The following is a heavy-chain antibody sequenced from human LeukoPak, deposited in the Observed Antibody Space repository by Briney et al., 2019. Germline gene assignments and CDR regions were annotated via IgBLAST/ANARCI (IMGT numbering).Heavy chain of an antibody. CDR3: AKDRRTISDYYYFYYMDV. V-gene: IGHV1-2*02. J-gene: IGHJ6*03. Sequence: ASVKVSCKASGYTFNAYYMHWVRQAPGQGLEWMGWINPDSGGTNYAQKFQGRVTLTRDTSTSTTNMELSRLRTDDTAVYFCAKDRRTISDYYYFYYMDVWGKGTTVTVSS. CDR1: GYTFNAYY. D-gene: IGHD1-14*01. CDR2: INPDSGGT.